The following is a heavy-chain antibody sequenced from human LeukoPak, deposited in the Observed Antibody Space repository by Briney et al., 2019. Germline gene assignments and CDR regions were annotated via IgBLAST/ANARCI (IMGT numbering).Heavy chain of an antibody. Sequence: ASVKVSCKASGYTFTKYGVHWVRQAPGQRPEWMGWINAGNGDTKYSQNFQDRVTITRDTSANTAYMELSSLTSEDTALYYCARDDCGDTCYPGGYWGQGTLVTVSS. CDR1: GYTFTKYG. CDR3: ARDDCGDTCYPGGY. J-gene: IGHJ4*02. V-gene: IGHV1-3*01. CDR2: INAGNGDT. D-gene: IGHD2-21*01.